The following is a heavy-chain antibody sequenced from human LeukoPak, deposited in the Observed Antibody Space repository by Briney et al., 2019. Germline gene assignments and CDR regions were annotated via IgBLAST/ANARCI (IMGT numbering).Heavy chain of an antibody. V-gene: IGHV4-61*02. CDR1: GGSISSGSYY. CDR3: ARSGIAAGMLDY. CDR2: IYTSGRT. J-gene: IGHJ4*02. D-gene: IGHD6-13*01. Sequence: SETLSLTCTESGGSISSGSYYWSWIRQRAGKGLEWIRLIYTSGRTNYNPSLKSRATISVDTSKNQFSMKLSSVTATATAVYYCARSGIAAGMLDYWCQGTLVTVSA.